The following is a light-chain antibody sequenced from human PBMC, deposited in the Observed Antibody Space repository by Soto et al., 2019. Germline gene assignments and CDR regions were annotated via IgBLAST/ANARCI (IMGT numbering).Light chain of an antibody. CDR3: QQSSSPPIP. J-gene: IGKJ5*01. CDR2: VAS. Sequence: DSQITQSPSSLSASVGDRVTVTFLASQTISSYLNWYQQKPGKAPKLVIYVASSLQGGVPSRFSGSGSGTDFTLTIGSLQPDDFATYYCQQSSSPPIPFGHGTRLEI. V-gene: IGKV1-39*01. CDR1: QTISSY.